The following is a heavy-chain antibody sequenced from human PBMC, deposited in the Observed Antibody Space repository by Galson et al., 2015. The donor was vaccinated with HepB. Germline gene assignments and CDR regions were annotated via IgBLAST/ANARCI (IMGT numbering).Heavy chain of an antibody. CDR1: GYTFTSYY. D-gene: IGHD1-26*01. CDR3: ARGPVGAGDY. J-gene: IGHJ4*02. Sequence: SCAASGYTFTSYYMHWVRQAPGQGLEWMGIINPSGGSTSYAQKFQGRVTMTRDTSTSTVYMELSSLRSEDTAVYHCARGPVGAGDYWGQGTLVTVSS. CDR2: INPSGGST. V-gene: IGHV1-46*03.